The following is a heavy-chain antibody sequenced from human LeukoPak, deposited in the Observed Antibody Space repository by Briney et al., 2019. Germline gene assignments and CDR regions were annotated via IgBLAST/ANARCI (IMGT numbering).Heavy chain of an antibody. J-gene: IGHJ4*02. Sequence: GGSLRLSCAASGFTFSDYYMSWIRQAPGKGLEWLSYIGSSGSTIYYADSVKGRFTISRDNAKNSLYLQMNSLRAEDTAMYYCARDVRGYGDYYWGQGTLVTVSS. CDR1: GFTFSDYY. CDR2: IGSSGSTI. CDR3: ARDVRGYGDYY. D-gene: IGHD4-17*01. V-gene: IGHV3-11*04.